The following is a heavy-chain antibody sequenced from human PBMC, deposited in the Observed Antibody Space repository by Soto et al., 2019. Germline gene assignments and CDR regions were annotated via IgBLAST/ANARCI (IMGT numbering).Heavy chain of an antibody. D-gene: IGHD3-22*01. Sequence: PLEILSLTCTVSGASISSYYWTWIRQPPGKELEWIGYIYYSGTNRYNPSLKSRVTISVEMSKNQFSLKLSSVTAADTAVYYCARVRGFTSSYYLYFDYWGQGTLVTVSS. CDR3: ARVRGFTSSYYLYFDY. J-gene: IGHJ4*02. V-gene: IGHV4-59*01. CDR1: GASISSYY. CDR2: IYYSGTN.